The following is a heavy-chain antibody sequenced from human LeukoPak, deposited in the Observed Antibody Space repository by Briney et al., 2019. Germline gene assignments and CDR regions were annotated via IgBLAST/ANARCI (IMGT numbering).Heavy chain of an antibody. CDR2: ISGSGGST. D-gene: IGHD3-22*01. J-gene: IGHJ4*02. CDR1: GFTFSTYN. Sequence: PGGSLRLSCAASGFTFSTYNMNWVRQAPGKGLEWVSAISGSGGSTYYADSVKGRFTISRDNSKNTLYLQMNSLRAEDTAVYYCAQLNYDSSGYYFDYWGQGTLVTVSS. V-gene: IGHV3-23*01. CDR3: AQLNYDSSGYYFDY.